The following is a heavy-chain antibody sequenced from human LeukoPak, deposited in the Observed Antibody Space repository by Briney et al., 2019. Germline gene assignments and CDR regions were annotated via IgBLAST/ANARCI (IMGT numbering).Heavy chain of an antibody. CDR3: ARDRDTIAVAGTFSY. CDR1: GFTFSSYA. D-gene: IGHD6-19*01. CDR2: ISYDGSNK. Sequence: GGSLRLSCAASGFTFSSYAMHWVCQAPGKGLEWVAVISYDGSNKYYADSVKGRFTISRDNSKNTLYLQMNSLRAEDTAVYYCARDRDTIAVAGTFSYWGQGTLVTVSS. V-gene: IGHV3-30-3*01. J-gene: IGHJ4*02.